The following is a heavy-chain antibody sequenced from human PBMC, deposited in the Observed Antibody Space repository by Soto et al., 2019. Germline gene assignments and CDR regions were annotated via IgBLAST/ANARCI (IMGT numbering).Heavy chain of an antibody. CDR3: ATSFENYYGSGSYLVDY. Sequence: ASVKVSCKASGYTFTSYDINWVRQATGQGLEWMGWMNPNSGNTGYAQKFQGRVTMTRNTSISTAYMVLSSLRSEDTAVYYCATSFENYYGSGSYLVDYWGQGTLVTVSS. D-gene: IGHD3-10*01. V-gene: IGHV1-8*01. CDR1: GYTFTSYD. J-gene: IGHJ4*02. CDR2: MNPNSGNT.